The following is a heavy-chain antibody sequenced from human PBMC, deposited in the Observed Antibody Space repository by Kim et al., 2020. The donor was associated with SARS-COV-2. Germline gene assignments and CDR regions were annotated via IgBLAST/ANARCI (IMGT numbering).Heavy chain of an antibody. CDR2: IFYSGTI. D-gene: IGHD2-21*01. J-gene: IGHJ6*02. Sequence: SETLSLTCTVSGASISSGGFYWSWIRQHPGKGLEWIGYIFYSGTIYYNPSLKNRVSISIDTSKNQLSLKMNLVTAADSAVYFCARDPSIYSGDYSGVWGQGTTVTV. V-gene: IGHV4-31*03. CDR1: GASISSGGFY. CDR3: ARDPSIYSGDYSGV.